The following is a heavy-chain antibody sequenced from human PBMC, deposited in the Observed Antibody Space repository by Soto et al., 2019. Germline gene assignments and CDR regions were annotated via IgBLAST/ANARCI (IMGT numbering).Heavy chain of an antibody. D-gene: IGHD6-13*01. CDR1: GFSLTTSGVA. Sequence: QITLKESGPTLVKPTQTLTLTCTFSGFSLTTSGVAVGWIRQPPGKALEWLALVYWDDDKRYSPSLKARLTITKDTSKNQVVLTMTNVDPVDTATYYCARSPSSSWTAGFDYWGQGTLVTVSS. CDR2: VYWDDDK. J-gene: IGHJ4*02. V-gene: IGHV2-5*02. CDR3: ARSPSSSWTAGFDY.